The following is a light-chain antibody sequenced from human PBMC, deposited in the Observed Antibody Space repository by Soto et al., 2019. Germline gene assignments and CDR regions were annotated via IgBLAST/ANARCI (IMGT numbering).Light chain of an antibody. J-gene: IGLJ1*01. CDR2: DNY. Sequence: QSVLTQPPSVSAAPGQNVTISCSGTSSNIGNNYVSWYQHLPGTAPRILIYDNYKRPSGIPDRFSGFKSGTSATLGITGLQTGDEADYYCSSYAGSNHYVFGTGTKVTVL. V-gene: IGLV1-51*01. CDR1: SSNIGNNY. CDR3: SSYAGSNHYV.